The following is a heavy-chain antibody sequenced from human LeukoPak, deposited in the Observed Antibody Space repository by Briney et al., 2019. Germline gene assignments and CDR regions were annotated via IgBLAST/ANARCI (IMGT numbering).Heavy chain of an antibody. CDR2: INSDGSST. CDR3: ARGRQYNRGWYEGY. Sequence: GGSLRLSCAASGFTFSRYAMTWVRQAPGKGLVWVSRINSDGSSTSYADSVKGRFTISRDNAKNTLYLQMNSLRAEDTAVYYCARGRQYNRGWYEGYWGQGTLVTVSS. V-gene: IGHV3-74*01. D-gene: IGHD6-19*01. CDR1: GFTFSRYA. J-gene: IGHJ4*02.